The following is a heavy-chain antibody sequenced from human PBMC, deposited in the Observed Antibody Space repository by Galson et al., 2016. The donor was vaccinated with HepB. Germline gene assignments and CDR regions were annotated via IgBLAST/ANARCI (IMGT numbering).Heavy chain of an antibody. J-gene: IGHJ4*02. Sequence: SLRLSCAGSGFIFSGSWMSWVRQAPGKGLEWVAHIKGEGYDNPYVDSVKGRFTISRDNAKNSLYLQMNSLRAEDTAVYFCARMGRHGYLDYWGQGTLVTGSS. CDR1: GFIFSGSW. CDR2: IKGEGYDN. V-gene: IGHV3-7*01. CDR3: ARMGRHGYLDY. D-gene: IGHD3-10*01.